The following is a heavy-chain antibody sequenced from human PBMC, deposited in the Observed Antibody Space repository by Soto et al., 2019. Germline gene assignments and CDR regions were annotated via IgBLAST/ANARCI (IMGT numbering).Heavy chain of an antibody. V-gene: IGHV3-74*01. CDR1: GFTFSIYW. J-gene: IGHJ6*02. CDR3: ARDRGYDAHDYYYNAMDV. CDR2: IKSDGSGT. Sequence: GGSLRLSCAASGFTFSIYWMHWVRQAPGKGLVWVSRIKSDGSGTSYADSVKGRFTISRDNAKNALYLQVNSLRAEDTAVYYCARDRGYDAHDYYYNAMDVWGQGTTVNVSS. D-gene: IGHD3-3*01.